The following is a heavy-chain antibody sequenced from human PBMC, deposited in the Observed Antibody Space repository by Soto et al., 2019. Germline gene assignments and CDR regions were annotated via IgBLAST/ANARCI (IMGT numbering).Heavy chain of an antibody. Sequence: PSETLSLTCTVSGGSISSGGYYWSWIRQHPGKGLEWIGYTYYSGSTYYNPSLKSRVTISVDTSKNQFSLKLSSVTAADTAVYYCARGIYYDFWSGYPGYFDYWGQGTLVTVSS. J-gene: IGHJ4*02. CDR2: TYYSGST. V-gene: IGHV4-31*03. CDR3: ARGIYYDFWSGYPGYFDY. CDR1: GGSISSGGYY. D-gene: IGHD3-3*01.